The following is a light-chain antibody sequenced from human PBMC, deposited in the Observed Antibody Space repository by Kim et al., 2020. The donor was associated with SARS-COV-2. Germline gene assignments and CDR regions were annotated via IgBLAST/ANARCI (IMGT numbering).Light chain of an antibody. J-gene: IGKJ2*01. V-gene: IGKV1-39*01. CDR2: AAS. CDR1: QSINRY. Sequence: SASVGDRVTITCRASQSINRYLNWYQQRPGKAPKLLIYAASNFQSGVPSRFSGSGSATDFTLTINNLQPEDFATYYCQQSYNSPYNFGQGTKLEI. CDR3: QQSYNSPYN.